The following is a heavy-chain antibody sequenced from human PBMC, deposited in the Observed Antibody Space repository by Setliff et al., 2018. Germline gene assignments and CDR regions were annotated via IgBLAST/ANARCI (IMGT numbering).Heavy chain of an antibody. CDR2: INQDGSQK. CDR1: GFTFSTYR. V-gene: IGHV3-7*01. CDR3: ARDDGILYDSSGYPDY. D-gene: IGHD3-22*01. J-gene: IGHJ4*02. Sequence: GGSLRLSCAASGFTFSTYRMHWVRQAPGKGLEWVANINQDGSQKYYVGSVRGRFTISRDNAKSSLYLQMNSLRGEDTAMYYCARDDGILYDSSGYPDYWGQGTLVTVSS.